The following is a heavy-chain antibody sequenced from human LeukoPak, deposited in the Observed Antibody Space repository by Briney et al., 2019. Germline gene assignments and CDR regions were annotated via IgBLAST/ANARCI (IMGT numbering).Heavy chain of an antibody. CDR1: GFTFSSYG. CDR2: ISYDGSNK. D-gene: IGHD4-23*01. CDR3: AKETFVVTTLFFDY. Sequence: PGGSLRLSCAASGFTFSSYGMHWVRQAPGKGLEWVAVISYDGSNKYYADSVKGRFTISRDNSKNTLYLQMNSLRAEDTAVYYCAKETFVVTTLFFDYWGQGTLVTVSS. V-gene: IGHV3-30*18. J-gene: IGHJ4*02.